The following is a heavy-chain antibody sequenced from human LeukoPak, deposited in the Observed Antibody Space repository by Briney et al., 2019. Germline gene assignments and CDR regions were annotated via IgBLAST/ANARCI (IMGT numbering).Heavy chain of an antibody. J-gene: IGHJ4*02. V-gene: IGHV4-61*02. CDR2: FYTSGST. Sequence: SETLSLTCTVSGGSISSGSYYWSWIRQPAGKGLEWIGRFYTSGSTNYNPSLKSRVTISVDTSKNQFSLKLSSVTAADTAVYYCARDRGGSYVVDLDYWGQGTLVTVSS. D-gene: IGHD1-26*01. CDR3: ARDRGGSYVVDLDY. CDR1: GGSISSGSYY.